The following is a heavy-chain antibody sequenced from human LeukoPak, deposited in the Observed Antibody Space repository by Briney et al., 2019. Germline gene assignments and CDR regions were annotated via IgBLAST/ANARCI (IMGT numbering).Heavy chain of an antibody. J-gene: IGHJ4*02. D-gene: IGHD4-23*01. Sequence: GESLKISCKGSGYSFTSFWIGWVRQMPGKGLEWMGIIYPGDSDTRYSPSFQGQVTISADKSISTAYLQWSSLKASDTAMYYCARWEGNTVGLGAPAAFDYWGQGTLVTVSS. CDR3: ARWEGNTVGLGAPAAFDY. CDR1: GYSFTSFW. CDR2: IYPGDSDT. V-gene: IGHV5-51*01.